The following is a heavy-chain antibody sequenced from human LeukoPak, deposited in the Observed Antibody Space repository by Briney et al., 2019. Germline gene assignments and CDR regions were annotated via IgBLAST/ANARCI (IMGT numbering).Heavy chain of an antibody. Sequence: SVKVSCKASGGTFSSYAISWVRQAPGQGLEWMGRIIPIFGTANYAQKFQGRVTITTDASTSTAYMELSSLRSEDTAVYYCARGLGGYSGYDPPGYWGQGTLVTVSS. V-gene: IGHV1-69*05. D-gene: IGHD5-12*01. J-gene: IGHJ4*02. CDR1: GGTFSSYA. CDR2: IIPIFGTA. CDR3: ARGLGGYSGYDPPGY.